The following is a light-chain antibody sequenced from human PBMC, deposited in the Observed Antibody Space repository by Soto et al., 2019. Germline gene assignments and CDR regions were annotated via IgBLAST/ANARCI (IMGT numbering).Light chain of an antibody. CDR1: SGHSKYA. V-gene: IGLV4-69*01. J-gene: IGLJ2*01. CDR3: QTWGTDIV. Sequence: QSVLTQSPSASASLGASVKLTCTLSSGHSKYAIAWHQQQPEKGPRFLMNVDRDGSHTKGDGIPDRFSGSSSGAERYLTISGLQSEDEADYHCQTWGTDIVFGGGTKLTVL. CDR2: VDRDGSH.